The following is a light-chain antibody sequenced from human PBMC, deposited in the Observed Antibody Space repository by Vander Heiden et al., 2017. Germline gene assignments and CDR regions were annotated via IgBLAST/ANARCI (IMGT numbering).Light chain of an antibody. V-gene: IGKV1-8*01. CDR3: QQYYSYPWVT. CDR2: AAS. CDR1: QGISSY. J-gene: IGKJ3*01. Sequence: AIRMTQSPSSFSASTGDRVTITCRASQGISSYLAWYQQKPGKAPKLLIYAASTLQSGVPSRFSGSGSGTDFTLTISCLQSEDFATYYCQQYYSYPWVTFGSGTKVDIK.